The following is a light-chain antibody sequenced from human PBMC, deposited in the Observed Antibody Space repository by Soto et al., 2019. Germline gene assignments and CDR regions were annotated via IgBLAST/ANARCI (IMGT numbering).Light chain of an antibody. CDR3: QQYYDWPIT. J-gene: IGKJ5*01. V-gene: IGKV3-15*01. Sequence: EIVLRQSPATLSLSPGELATLSCRASQSVSNYLAWYQQKPGQAPRLLIYAASTRAAGIPARFSGSGSGTDFTLTISSLQSEDIAIYYCQQYYDWPITFGEGTRLEIK. CDR1: QSVSNY. CDR2: AAS.